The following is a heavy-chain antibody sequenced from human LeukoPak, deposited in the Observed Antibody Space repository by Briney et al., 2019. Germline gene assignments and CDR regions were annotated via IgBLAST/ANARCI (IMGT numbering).Heavy chain of an antibody. J-gene: IGHJ6*02. D-gene: IGHD2-2*01. Sequence: ASVKVSCKASGYTFTSYGISWVRQAPGQGREWMGWISAYNGKTNYAQKLQGRVTMTTDTSTSTAYMELRSLRSDDTAVYYCARLSRDIVVVPAASQYYYYYGMDVWGQGTTVTVSS. V-gene: IGHV1-18*01. CDR1: GYTFTSYG. CDR3: ARLSRDIVVVPAASQYYYYYGMDV. CDR2: ISAYNGKT.